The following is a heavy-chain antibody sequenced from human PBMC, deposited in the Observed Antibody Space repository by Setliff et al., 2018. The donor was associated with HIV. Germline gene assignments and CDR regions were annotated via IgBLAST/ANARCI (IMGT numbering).Heavy chain of an antibody. Sequence: PSETLSLTCTVSGGSIKSYYGSWIRQAPGKGLEWIGYIYYNGNTNYSPSLKSRITITVDTSKNQFSLKLTSVTAADTAVYYCAREIYGGNSRPFDYWGQGTLVTVS. CDR3: AREIYGGNSRPFDY. J-gene: IGHJ4*02. CDR1: GGSIKSYY. V-gene: IGHV4-59*01. D-gene: IGHD4-17*01. CDR2: IYYNGNT.